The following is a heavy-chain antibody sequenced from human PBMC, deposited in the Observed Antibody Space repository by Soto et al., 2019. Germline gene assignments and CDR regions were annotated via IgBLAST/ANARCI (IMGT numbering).Heavy chain of an antibody. J-gene: IGHJ5*02. CDR3: ARNVLGYSRSTCCSGNWFEP. Sequence: SETLSLTCTVSGGSISSGGYYWSWIRQHPGKGLEWIGYIYYSGSTYYNPSLKSRVTISVDTSKNQFSLKLSSVTAADTAVYYCARNVLGYSRSTCCSGNWFEPSGQGPL. CDR2: IYYSGST. CDR1: GGSISSGGYY. V-gene: IGHV4-31*03. D-gene: IGHD2-2*01.